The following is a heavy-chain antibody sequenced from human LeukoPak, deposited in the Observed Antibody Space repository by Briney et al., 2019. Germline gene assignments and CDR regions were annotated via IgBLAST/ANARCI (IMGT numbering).Heavy chain of an antibody. CDR2: ISAYNGNT. V-gene: IGHV1-18*01. Sequence: GASVKFSCKASGYTFTGYGISWVRQAPGQGLEWMGWISAYNGNTNYAQKLQGRVTMTTDTSTSTAYMELRSLRSDDTAVYYCARDSGTVRLADFDYWGQGTLVTVSS. D-gene: IGHD1-1*01. CDR1: GYTFTGYG. CDR3: ARDSGTVRLADFDY. J-gene: IGHJ4*02.